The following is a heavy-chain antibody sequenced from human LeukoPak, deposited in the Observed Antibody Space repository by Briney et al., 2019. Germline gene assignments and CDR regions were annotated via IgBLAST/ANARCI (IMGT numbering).Heavy chain of an antibody. CDR3: AKVGSGFDY. Sequence: ASVKVSCKASGYTFTSYGISWVRQAPGQGLEWMGWISAYNGNTNYAQKLQGRVTMTTDTSTSTAYIELRSLRSGDTAVYYCAKVGSGFDYWGQGTLVTVSS. CDR2: ISAYNGNT. CDR1: GYTFTSYG. D-gene: IGHD3-10*01. V-gene: IGHV1-18*01. J-gene: IGHJ4*02.